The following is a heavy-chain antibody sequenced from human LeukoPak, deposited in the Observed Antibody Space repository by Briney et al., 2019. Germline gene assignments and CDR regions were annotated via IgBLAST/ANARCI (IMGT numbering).Heavy chain of an antibody. V-gene: IGHV1-69*05. CDR1: GGTFSSYA. CDR3: ARGYSSGWYHFDY. D-gene: IGHD6-19*01. J-gene: IGHJ4*02. Sequence: SVKVSCKASGGTFSSYAISWVRQAPGQGLEWMGGMIPIFGTANYAQKFQGRVTITTDESTSTAYMELSSLRSEDTAVYYCARGYSSGWYHFDYWGQGTLVTVSS. CDR2: MIPIFGTA.